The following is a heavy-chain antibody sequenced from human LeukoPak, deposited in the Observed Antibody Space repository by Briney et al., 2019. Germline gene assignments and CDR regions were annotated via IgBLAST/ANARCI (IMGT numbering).Heavy chain of an antibody. D-gene: IGHD6-6*01. Sequence: GGSLRLSCAASGFTFSSYSMNWVRQAPGKGLEWVSSISSSSSYIYYADSVKGRFTISRDNAKNSLYLQMNSLRAEDTAVYYCARGYSSSSFYFDYWGQGTLVTVSS. V-gene: IGHV3-21*01. CDR2: ISSSSSYI. J-gene: IGHJ4*02. CDR3: ARGYSSSSFYFDY. CDR1: GFTFSSYS.